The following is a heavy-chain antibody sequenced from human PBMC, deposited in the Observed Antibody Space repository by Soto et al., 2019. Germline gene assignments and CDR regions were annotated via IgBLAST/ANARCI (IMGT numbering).Heavy chain of an antibody. D-gene: IGHD2-2*02. V-gene: IGHV3-7*05. Sequence: GSLRLSCAASGFTFSSYWMNWVRQAPEKGLEWVANIKQDGSEKYYVDSVKGRFTISRDNAKNSLYLQVNSLRAEDTAVYYCARDQNTAVSYWGQGTLVTVPS. J-gene: IGHJ4*02. CDR1: GFTFSSYW. CDR3: ARDQNTAVSY. CDR2: IKQDGSEK.